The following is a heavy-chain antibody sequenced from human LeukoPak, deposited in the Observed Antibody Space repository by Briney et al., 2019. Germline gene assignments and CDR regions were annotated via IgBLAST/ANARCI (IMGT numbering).Heavy chain of an antibody. CDR1: GYTFTKYG. CDR2: ISAHDGTR. J-gene: IGHJ4*02. D-gene: IGHD6-19*01. Sequence: ASVKVSCKASGYTFTKYGITWVRQAPGQGLEWMGWISAHDGTRNYALKHEDRDTMTTDTSTSTAYMELRGLRSDDTAVYYCARRSTLYSSGRFYFDYWGQGTLVTVSS. CDR3: ARRSTLYSSGRFYFDY. V-gene: IGHV1-18*01.